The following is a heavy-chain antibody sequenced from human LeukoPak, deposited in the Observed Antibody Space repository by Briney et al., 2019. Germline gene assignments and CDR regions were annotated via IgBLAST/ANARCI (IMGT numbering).Heavy chain of an antibody. Sequence: PSETLSLTCIVSGGSISSSSYYWGWIRQPPGKGLEWIGSIYYSGSTYYNPSLKSRVTISVDTSKNQFSLKLSSVTAADTAVYCCARGHYYGSGSLWGQGTMVTVSS. V-gene: IGHV4-39*01. CDR3: ARGHYYGSGSL. CDR2: IYYSGST. D-gene: IGHD3-10*01. J-gene: IGHJ3*01. CDR1: GGSISSSSYY.